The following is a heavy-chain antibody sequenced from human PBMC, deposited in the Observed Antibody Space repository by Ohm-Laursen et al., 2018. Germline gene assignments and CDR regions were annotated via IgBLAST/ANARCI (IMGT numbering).Heavy chain of an antibody. CDR2: ISSSGGST. J-gene: IGHJ4*02. CDR1: GFTFSSYA. V-gene: IGHV3-23*01. D-gene: IGHD1-14*01. Sequence: SLRLSCAASGFTFSSYAMSWVRQAPGKGLEWVSAISSSGGSTYYADSVKGRFTISRDNSKNTLYLQMNSLRAKDTAVYYCAKDLPTSTLRRPREPFDYWGQGTLVTVSS. CDR3: AKDLPTSTLRRPREPFDY.